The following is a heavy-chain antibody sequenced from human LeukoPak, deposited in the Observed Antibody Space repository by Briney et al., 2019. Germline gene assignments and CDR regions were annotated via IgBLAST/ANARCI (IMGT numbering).Heavy chain of an antibody. J-gene: IGHJ4*02. CDR3: AKEGRIAVAGTALDY. CDR1: GFTFSDYA. Sequence: GGSLRLSCAASGFTFSDYAMSWVRQAPGKGLEWVSAISGSGGNTDYAGSVKGRFTISRDNSKNTLYLQMNSLRAEDTAVYYCAKEGRIAVAGTALDYWGQGTLVTVSS. CDR2: ISGSGGNT. D-gene: IGHD6-19*01. V-gene: IGHV3-23*01.